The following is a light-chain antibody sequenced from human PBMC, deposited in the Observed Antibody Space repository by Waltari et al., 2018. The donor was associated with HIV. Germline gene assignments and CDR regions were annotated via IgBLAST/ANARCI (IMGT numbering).Light chain of an antibody. V-gene: IGLV1-40*01. Sequence: QSVLTQPPSVPGAPGQRVTISCTGTSSNIGAGYDVHWYQQFPGSVPRLLIYDNTNRPSGVPSRFSGSKSGTSASLAISGLQAEDEADYYCQSYDSSLKVIFGGGTKVTVL. J-gene: IGLJ2*01. CDR3: QSYDSSLKVI. CDR1: SSNIGAGYD. CDR2: DNT.